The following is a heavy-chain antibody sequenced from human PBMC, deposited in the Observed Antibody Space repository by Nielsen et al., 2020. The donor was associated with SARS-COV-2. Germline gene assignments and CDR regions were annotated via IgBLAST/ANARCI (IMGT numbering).Heavy chain of an antibody. V-gene: IGHV1-69*13. CDR2: IIPIFGTA. CDR1: GGTFSSYA. D-gene: IGHD2-2*02. Sequence: SVKVSCKASGGTFSSYAISWVRQAPGQGLEWMGGIIPIFGTANYAQKFQGRVTITADESTSTAYMELSSLRSEDTAVYYCARDCSSTSCYTGAAVDYWGQGTLVTVSS. CDR3: ARDCSSTSCYTGAAVDY. J-gene: IGHJ4*02.